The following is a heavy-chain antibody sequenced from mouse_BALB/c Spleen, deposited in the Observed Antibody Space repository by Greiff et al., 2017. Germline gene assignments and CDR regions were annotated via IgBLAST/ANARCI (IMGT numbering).Heavy chain of an antibody. J-gene: IGHJ4*01. CDR3: ARLNSLLRLRYAMDY. D-gene: IGHD1-2*01. CDR1: GYTFTSYW. V-gene: IGHV1-7*01. Sequence: QVQLQQSGAELAKPGASVKMSCKASGYTFTSYWMHWVKQRPGQGLEWIGYINPSTGYTEYNQKFKDKATLTADKSSSTAYMQLSSLTSEDSAVYYCARLNSLLRLRYAMDYWGQGTSVTVSS. CDR2: INPSTGYT.